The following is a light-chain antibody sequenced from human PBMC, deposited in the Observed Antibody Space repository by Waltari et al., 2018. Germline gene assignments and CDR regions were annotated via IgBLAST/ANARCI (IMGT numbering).Light chain of an antibody. Sequence: QSALTQPRSVSGSPGQSVTISCTGTSSDVGGYNYVSWYQHHPGKAPKLIIYDVTKRPSGVPDRFSASKSDNTASLTICGLQAEDEADYYCCSYAGSITVWVFGGGTKLTVL. V-gene: IGLV2-11*01. J-gene: IGLJ3*02. CDR1: SSDVGGYNY. CDR3: CSYAGSITVWV. CDR2: DVT.